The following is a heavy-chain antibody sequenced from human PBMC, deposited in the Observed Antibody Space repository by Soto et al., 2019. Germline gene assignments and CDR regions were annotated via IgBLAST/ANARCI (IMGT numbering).Heavy chain of an antibody. V-gene: IGHV1-18*01. CDR2: ISAYNGNT. CDR3: ARASDMYYYYYMDV. J-gene: IGHJ6*03. D-gene: IGHD2-15*01. CDR1: GYTYTSYG. Sequence: ASVQGSCKTSGYTYTSYGISWVRQAPRQGLAWMGWISAYNGNTNYAQKLQGRVTMTTDTSTSTAYMELRSLRSDDTAVYYCARASDMYYYYYMDVWGKGTTVTVSS.